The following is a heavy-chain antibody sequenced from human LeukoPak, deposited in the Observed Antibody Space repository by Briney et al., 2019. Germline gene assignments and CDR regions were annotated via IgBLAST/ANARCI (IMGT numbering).Heavy chain of an antibody. D-gene: IGHD3-9*01. CDR1: GYSISSGYY. CDR2: IYHSGST. CDR3: ARDHYDILSLPGLYYYYYMDV. V-gene: IGHV4-38-2*02. J-gene: IGHJ6*03. Sequence: SETLSLTCTVSGYSISSGYYWGWIRQPPGKGLEWIGSIYHSGSTYYNPSLKSRVTISVDTSKNQFSLKLSSVTAADTAVYYCARDHYDILSLPGLYYYYYMDVWGKGTTVTISS.